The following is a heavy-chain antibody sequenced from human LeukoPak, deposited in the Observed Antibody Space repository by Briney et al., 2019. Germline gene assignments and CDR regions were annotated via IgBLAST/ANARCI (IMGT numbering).Heavy chain of an antibody. J-gene: IGHJ6*02. CDR2: ISHDGSNQ. V-gene: IGHV3-30*18. D-gene: IGHD6-13*01. CDR1: GFSFNDFG. Sequence: GGSLRLSCAASGFSFNDFGMHWVRQAPGKALEWVAVISHDGSNQHYADSVMGRFSVSRDSSKNTVYLQMNSLRAEDTAVYYCAKSAPLAAAGPPYYYYYGMDVWGQGTTVTVSS. CDR3: AKSAPLAAAGPPYYYYYGMDV.